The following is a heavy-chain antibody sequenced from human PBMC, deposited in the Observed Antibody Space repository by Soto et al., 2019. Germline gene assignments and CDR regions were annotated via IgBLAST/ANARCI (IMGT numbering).Heavy chain of an antibody. CDR3: AKSAHDHYFYWLSPYY. J-gene: IGHJ4*02. CDR1: GFTFSKYW. V-gene: IGHV3-74*01. Sequence: GGSLRLSCAASGFTFSKYWMHWVRQAPGKGLVWISRINDQGGSPTYADSVKGRFTISRDNSENTLYLQMNSLRREDTAVYYFAKSAHDHYFYWLSPYYWGQGILVTVSS. D-gene: IGHD3-9*01. CDR2: INDQGGSP.